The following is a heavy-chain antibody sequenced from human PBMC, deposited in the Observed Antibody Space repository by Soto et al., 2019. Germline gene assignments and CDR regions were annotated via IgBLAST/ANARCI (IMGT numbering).Heavy chain of an antibody. Sequence: EVRLVESGGGLVQPGGSLRLSCAASGFPFSSHWLQWVRQVPGRGLVWVSRIDNTGSRAIYADSVRGRFTVSRDNAKDTLYLHMNSLRAEDTAVYYCATLNGYDYWGQGTLVTVSS. J-gene: IGHJ4*02. CDR3: ATLNGYDY. V-gene: IGHV3-74*01. CDR2: IDNTGSRA. CDR1: GFPFSSHW. D-gene: IGHD5-12*01.